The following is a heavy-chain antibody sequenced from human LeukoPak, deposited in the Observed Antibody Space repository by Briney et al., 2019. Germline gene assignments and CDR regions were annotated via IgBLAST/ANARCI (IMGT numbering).Heavy chain of an antibody. CDR1: GGSISSGSFY. CDR2: IYYSGST. D-gene: IGHD6-13*01. CDR3: ARATPKRYSSPLFDY. V-gene: IGHV4-61*10. Sequence: PSQTLSLTCTVSGGSISSGSFYWSWIRQPAGKGLEWIGYIYYSGSTNYNPSLKSRVTISVDTSKNQFSLKLSSVTAADTAVYYCARATPKRYSSPLFDYWGQGTLVTVSS. J-gene: IGHJ4*02.